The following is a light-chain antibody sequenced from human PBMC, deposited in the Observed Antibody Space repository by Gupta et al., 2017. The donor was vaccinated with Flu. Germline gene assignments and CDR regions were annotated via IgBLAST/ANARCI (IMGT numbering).Light chain of an antibody. Sequence: DMQMTQSPSTQSASVVDRVTTTCRATQNIDTWLAWYQQKPGKAPKLVVFKASTLQRGVPSRFTGSGSGTEFTLTISSLQPDDVATYYCQQYKNYPLTFGGGTAVEIK. CDR2: KAS. CDR3: QQYKNYPLT. V-gene: IGKV1-5*03. J-gene: IGKJ4*01. CDR1: QNIDTW.